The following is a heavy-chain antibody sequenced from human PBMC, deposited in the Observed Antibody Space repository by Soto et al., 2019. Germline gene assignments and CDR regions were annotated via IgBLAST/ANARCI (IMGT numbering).Heavy chain of an antibody. CDR1: GYPYTNSY. CDR3: ASDFRTRGWFRQAGNFAMDV. J-gene: IGHJ6*02. Sequence: QVQLVQSGAEVRKRGASVKVSCKASGYPYTNSYMHWVRQAPGQGLEWMGWIHPNTGGTNYAQKFQGRVTMTRDTSVSTVYMELNRLTSDDTAIYFCASDFRTRGWFRQAGNFAMDVWGQGTTVTVS. V-gene: IGHV1-2*02. CDR2: IHPNTGGT. D-gene: IGHD6-19*01.